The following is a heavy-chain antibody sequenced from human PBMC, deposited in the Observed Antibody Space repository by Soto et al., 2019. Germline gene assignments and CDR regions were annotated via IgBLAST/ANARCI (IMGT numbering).Heavy chain of an antibody. CDR2: INHSGST. V-gene: IGHV4-34*01. CDR3: ARGGYSSSWYLDP. Sequence: SETLSLTSAGYGGALSGDYWSWIRQPPGKGLEWIGEINHSGSTNYNPSLKSRVTISVDTSKNQFSLKLGSVTAADTAVYSCARGGYSSSWYLDPWGQGTLITVSS. D-gene: IGHD6-13*01. J-gene: IGHJ5*02. CDR1: GGALSGDY.